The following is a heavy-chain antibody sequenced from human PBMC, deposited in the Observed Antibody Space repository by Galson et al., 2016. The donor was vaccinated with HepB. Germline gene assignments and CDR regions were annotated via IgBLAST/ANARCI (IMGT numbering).Heavy chain of an antibody. CDR3: ARSRLLEWLLLPHFGY. Sequence: SVKVSCKASGYSFTTYAMHWVRQAPGQRLEWMGWINAGNANTKYSQKFQGRVTISRDTSASTASLELSSLRSEDTAVYYCARSRLLEWLLLPHFGYWGQGTLVTVSS. CDR1: GYSFTTYA. V-gene: IGHV1-3*01. D-gene: IGHD3-3*01. J-gene: IGHJ4*02. CDR2: INAGNANT.